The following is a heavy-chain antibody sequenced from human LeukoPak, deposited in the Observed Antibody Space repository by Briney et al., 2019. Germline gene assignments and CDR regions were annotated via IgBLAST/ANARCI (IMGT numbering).Heavy chain of an antibody. Sequence: LGGSLRLSCAASGFTVSSNYMSWVRQAPGKGLEWVSVIYSGGSTYYADSVKGRFTVSRDNSKNTLYLQMNSLRAEDTAVYYCARAPFTYDSSGDSFDIWGQGTMVTVSS. D-gene: IGHD3-22*01. V-gene: IGHV3-66*01. J-gene: IGHJ3*02. CDR1: GFTVSSNY. CDR3: ARAPFTYDSSGDSFDI. CDR2: IYSGGST.